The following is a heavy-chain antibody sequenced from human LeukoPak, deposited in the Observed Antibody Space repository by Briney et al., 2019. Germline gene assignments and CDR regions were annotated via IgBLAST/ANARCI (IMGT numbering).Heavy chain of an antibody. V-gene: IGHV3-23*01. CDR3: AKGTTLYYYYYYYMDV. CDR1: GFNLSDYY. J-gene: IGHJ6*03. Sequence: GGSLRLSCAASGFNLSDYYMGWVRQAPGKGLEWVSAISGSGGSTYYADSVKGRFTISRDNSKNALYLQMNSLRAEDTAVYYCAKGTTLYYYYYYYMDVWGKGTTVTVSS. CDR2: ISGSGGST. D-gene: IGHD1-1*01.